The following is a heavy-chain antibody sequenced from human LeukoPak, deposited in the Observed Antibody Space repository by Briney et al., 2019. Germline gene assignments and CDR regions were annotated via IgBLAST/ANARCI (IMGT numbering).Heavy chain of an antibody. CDR3: ASSTGYWYFDL. J-gene: IGHJ2*01. D-gene: IGHD1-1*01. CDR1: GGSISSGGYS. V-gene: IGHV4-30-4*07. CDR2: IYYSGIT. Sequence: PSQTLSLTCAVSGGSISSGGYSWSWIRQPPGKGLEWIGYIYYSGITNYSPSLKSRVTISLDTSKNQFSLRLNSVTAADTAVYYCASSTGYWYFDLWGRGTLVTVPS.